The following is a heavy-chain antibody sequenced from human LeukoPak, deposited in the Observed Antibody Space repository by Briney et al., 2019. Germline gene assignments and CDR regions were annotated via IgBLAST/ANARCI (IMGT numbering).Heavy chain of an antibody. CDR2: ISSSSSYI. CDR1: GFTFSSYS. V-gene: IGHV3-21*04. J-gene: IGHJ4*02. CDR3: AKHFVVVAATAFDY. D-gene: IGHD2-15*01. Sequence: KAGGSLRLSCAASGFTFSSYSMNWVRQAPGKGLEWVSSISSSSSYIYYADSVKGRFTISRDNAKNSLYLQMNSLRAEDTAVYYCAKHFVVVAATAFDYWGQGTLVTVSS.